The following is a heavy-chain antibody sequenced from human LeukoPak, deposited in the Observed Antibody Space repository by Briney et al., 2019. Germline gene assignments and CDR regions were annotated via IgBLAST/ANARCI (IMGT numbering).Heavy chain of an antibody. CDR3: MSDSFDN. J-gene: IGHJ4*02. CDR1: GFTFSTSW. V-gene: IGHV3-7*01. CDR2: INLDGRQK. Sequence: GGSLRLSCAVSGFTFSTSWMHWVRQAPGTGLEWVANINLDGRQKHYVDSLKGRFSISRDNGRNSLYLQMDNLRVEDTAVYYCMSDSFDNWGQGTLVTVSS.